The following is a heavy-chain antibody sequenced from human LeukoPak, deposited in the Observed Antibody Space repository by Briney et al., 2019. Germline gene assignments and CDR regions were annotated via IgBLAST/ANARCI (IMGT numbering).Heavy chain of an antibody. CDR1: GFTFSNYA. V-gene: IGHV3-23*01. D-gene: IGHD2-2*01. CDR2: ISGSGGST. CDR3: ARGSTLGSCTSSSCHNWFDP. J-gene: IGHJ5*02. Sequence: GGSLRLSCTASGFTFSNYAMSWVRQAPGKGLNWVSFISGSGGSTSYADSVKGRFTISRDNAENSLYLLLNSLRVEDTAVYYCARGSTLGSCTSSSCHNWFDPWGQGTLVTVSS.